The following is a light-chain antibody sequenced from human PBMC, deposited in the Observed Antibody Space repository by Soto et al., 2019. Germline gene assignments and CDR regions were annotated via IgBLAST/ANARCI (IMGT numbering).Light chain of an antibody. V-gene: IGLV3-25*02. CDR3: QSADSSGTYWV. J-gene: IGLJ3*02. CDR1: ALPQQY. Sequence: SYELTQTPSVSVSPGQTARIPCSGDALPQQYGYWYQQKPGQAPVVVIYKDNERPSGIPERFSGSSSGTTVTLTISGVQAEDEADYYCQSADSSGTYWVFGGGTKLTVL. CDR2: KDN.